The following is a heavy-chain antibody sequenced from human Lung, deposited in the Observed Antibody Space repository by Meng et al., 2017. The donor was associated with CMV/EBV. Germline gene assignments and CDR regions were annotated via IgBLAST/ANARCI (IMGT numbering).Heavy chain of an antibody. V-gene: IGHV4-59*01. CDR2: IYYSGST. CDR1: GGSISSYY. CDR3: ARGARRLNSPYHYYYGMDV. D-gene: IGHD5-18*01. Sequence: GSLRLXCTVSGGSISSYYWSWIRQPPGKGLEWIGYIYYSGSTNYNPSLKSRVTISVDTSKNQFSLKLSSVTAADTAVYYCARGARRLNSPYHYYYGMDVWGQGTTVTVSS. J-gene: IGHJ6*02.